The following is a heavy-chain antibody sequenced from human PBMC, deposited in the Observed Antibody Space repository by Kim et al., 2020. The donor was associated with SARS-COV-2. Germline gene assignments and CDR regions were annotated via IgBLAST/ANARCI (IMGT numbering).Heavy chain of an antibody. CDR3: ALDSSGYQHPPDAFDI. Sequence: SVKVSCKASGGTFSSYAISWVRQAPGQGLEWMGGIIPIFGTANYAQKFQGRVTITADESTSTAYMELSSLRSEDTAVYYCALDSSGYQHPPDAFDIWGQGTMVTVSS. CDR1: GGTFSSYA. D-gene: IGHD3-22*01. J-gene: IGHJ3*02. CDR2: IIPIFGTA. V-gene: IGHV1-69*13.